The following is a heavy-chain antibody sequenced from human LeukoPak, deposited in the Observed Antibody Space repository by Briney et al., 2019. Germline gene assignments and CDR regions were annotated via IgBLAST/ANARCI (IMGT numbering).Heavy chain of an antibody. CDR2: IKQDGSEK. CDR3: ARSASSAFDY. D-gene: IGHD6-25*01. CDR1: GFTFSSHW. Sequence: GGSLRLSCVASGFTFSSHWMNWVRQAPGKGLEWVANIKQDGSEKYYVDSVKGRFTISRDNAKNSLYLQMNSLRAEDTAVYYCARSASSAFDYWGQGTLVTVSS. J-gene: IGHJ4*02. V-gene: IGHV3-7*04.